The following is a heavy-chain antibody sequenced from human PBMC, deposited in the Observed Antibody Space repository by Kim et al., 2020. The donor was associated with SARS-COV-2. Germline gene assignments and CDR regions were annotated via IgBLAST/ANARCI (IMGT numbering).Heavy chain of an antibody. D-gene: IGHD5-18*01. CDR3: ARDLVDTAMVSYYYGMDV. V-gene: IGHV1-69*13. J-gene: IGHJ6*02. CDR2: IIPIFGTA. CDR1: GGTFSSYA. Sequence: SVKVSCKASGGTFSSYAISWVRQAPGQGLEWMGGIIPIFGTANYAQKFQGRVTITADESTSTAYMELSSLRSEDTAVYYCARDLVDTAMVSYYYGMDVWGQGTTVTVSS.